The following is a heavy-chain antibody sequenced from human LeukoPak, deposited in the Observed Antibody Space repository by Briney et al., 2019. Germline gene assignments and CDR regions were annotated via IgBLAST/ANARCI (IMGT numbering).Heavy chain of an antibody. V-gene: IGHV3-7*03. CDR1: GFILSNHW. CDR2: INKDGSEK. D-gene: IGHD1/OR15-1a*01. J-gene: IGHJ6*02. Sequence: PGGSLRLSCAASGFILSNHWMTWVRQAPGKGPAWVANINKDGSEKYYVDSVKGRFTISRDTAKNSLYLQMNNLRAEDTALYYCARNNDMDVWGQGTTVIVSS. CDR3: ARNNDMDV.